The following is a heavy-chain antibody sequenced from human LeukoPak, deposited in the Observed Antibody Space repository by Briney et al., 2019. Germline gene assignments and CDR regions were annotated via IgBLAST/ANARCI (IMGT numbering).Heavy chain of an antibody. V-gene: IGHV1-24*01. D-gene: IGHD1-7*01. CDR2: FDPEDGET. CDR3: ATDLTESLTGTPGY. Sequence: ASVKVPCKVSGYTLTELSMHWVQQAPGKGLEWMGGFDPEDGETIYAQKFQGRVTMTEDTSTDTAYMELSSLRSEDTAVYYCATDLTESLTGTPGYWGQGTLVTVSS. J-gene: IGHJ4*02. CDR1: GYTLTELS.